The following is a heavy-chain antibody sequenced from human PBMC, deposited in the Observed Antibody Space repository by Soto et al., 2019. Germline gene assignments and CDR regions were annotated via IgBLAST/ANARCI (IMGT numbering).Heavy chain of an antibody. CDR2: IYWDDDK. J-gene: IGHJ4*02. D-gene: IGHD2-15*01. CDR3: AHRGPGSPFHY. CDR1: GFSLSTSGLG. Sequence: QITLKESGPTLVKPTQTLTLTCTFSGFSLSTSGLGVGWIRQPPGKALEWLAVIYWDDDKRYSPSLKSRLTITKDTSKDQVALTMTNMDPVDTATYYCAHRGPGSPFHYWGQGTLVTVSS. V-gene: IGHV2-5*02.